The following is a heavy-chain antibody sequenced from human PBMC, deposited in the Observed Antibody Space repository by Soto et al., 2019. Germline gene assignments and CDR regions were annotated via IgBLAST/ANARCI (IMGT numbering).Heavy chain of an antibody. CDR3: ARRGEGIAARPGMYYYYYYMDV. CDR2: IYYSGST. J-gene: IGHJ6*03. Sequence: PSETLSLTCTVSGGSFSSYYWSWIRQPPGKGLEWIGYIYYSGSTNYNPSLKSRVTISVDTSKNQFSLKLSSVTAADTAVYYCARRGEGIAARPGMYYYYYYMDVWGKGTTVTAP. V-gene: IGHV4-59*08. CDR1: GGSFSSYY. D-gene: IGHD6-6*01.